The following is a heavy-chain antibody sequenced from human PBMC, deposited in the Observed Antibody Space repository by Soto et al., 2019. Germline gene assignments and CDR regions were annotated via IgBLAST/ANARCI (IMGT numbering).Heavy chain of an antibody. V-gene: IGHV3-13*01. D-gene: IGHD3-10*01. CDR3: TRGSPQVGGMDV. CDR1: GFTFSAFD. J-gene: IGHJ6*02. CDR2: ISTAGDT. Sequence: GGSLRLSCVASGFTFSAFDMHWVRQGAGGGLEWVSTISTAGDTYYAGSAKGRFTISRDNTDNYLYLQMNGLTAGDTAVYYCTRGSPQVGGMDVWGQGTTVTVSS.